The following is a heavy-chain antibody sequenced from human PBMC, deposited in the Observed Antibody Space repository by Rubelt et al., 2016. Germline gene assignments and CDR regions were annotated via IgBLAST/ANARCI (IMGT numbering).Heavy chain of an antibody. Sequence: QVQLQQWGAGLLKPSETLSLTCAVYGGSFSGYYWSWIRQSPGKGLEWIWEINDSGSTNYNPSLKSRVTISVDTSKNQCALNRSCVTAADSDVYYCARGRDYGDFPPLGYWGQGTLVTVSS. J-gene: IGHJ4*02. CDR1: GGSFSGYY. CDR2: INDSGST. D-gene: IGHD4-17*01. V-gene: IGHV4-34*02. CDR3: ARGRDYGDFPPLGY.